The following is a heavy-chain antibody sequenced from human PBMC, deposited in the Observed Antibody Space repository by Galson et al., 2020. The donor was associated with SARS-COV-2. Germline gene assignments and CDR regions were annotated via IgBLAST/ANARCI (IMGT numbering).Heavy chain of an antibody. CDR3: ARDGGYGSDY. V-gene: IGHV4-59*02. CDR1: GGSVTSYH. Sequence: ETSETLSLTCTVSGGSVTSYHWSWIRQPPGKGLEWIGYIYYSGSTNYNPSLKSRVTISVDTSKNQFSLKLSSVTAADTAVYYCARDGGYGSDYWGQGTLVTVSS. D-gene: IGHD3-16*01. CDR2: IYYSGST. J-gene: IGHJ4*02.